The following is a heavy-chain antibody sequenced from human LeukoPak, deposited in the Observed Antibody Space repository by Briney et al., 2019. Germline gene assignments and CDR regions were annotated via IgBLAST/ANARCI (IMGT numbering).Heavy chain of an antibody. CDR1: GGSISSSSYY. Sequence: SETLSLTCTVSGGSISSSSYYWGWIRQPPGKGLEWIGSIYYSGSTYYNPSLKSRVTISVDTSKNQFSLKLSSVTAADTAVYYCARRPWELLVGAFDIWGQGTIVTVSS. CDR2: IYYSGST. CDR3: ARRPWELLVGAFDI. D-gene: IGHD1-26*01. V-gene: IGHV4-39*01. J-gene: IGHJ3*02.